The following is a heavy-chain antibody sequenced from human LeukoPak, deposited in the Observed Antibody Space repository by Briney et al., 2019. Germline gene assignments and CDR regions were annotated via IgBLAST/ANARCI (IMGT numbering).Heavy chain of an antibody. D-gene: IGHD3-3*01. Sequence: SETLSLTCAVYGGSFSGYYWSWIRQPPGKGLEWIGEINRSGSTNYNPSLKSRVTISVDTSKNQFSLKLSSVTAADTAVYYCASRAGSGYYKGGDWFDPWGQGTLVTVSS. CDR1: GGSFSGYY. V-gene: IGHV4-34*01. CDR3: ASRAGSGYYKGGDWFDP. J-gene: IGHJ5*02. CDR2: INRSGST.